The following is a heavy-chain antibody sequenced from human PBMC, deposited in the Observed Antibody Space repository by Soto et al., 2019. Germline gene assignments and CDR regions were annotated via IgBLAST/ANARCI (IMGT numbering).Heavy chain of an antibody. Sequence: PSETLSLTCTVSGGSISSSSYYWGWIRQPPGKGLEWIGSIYYSGSTYYNPSLKSRVTISVDTSKNQFSLKLSSVTAADTAVYYCARHHPGDYVDYWGQGTLVTVSS. V-gene: IGHV4-39*01. CDR2: IYYSGST. CDR1: GGSISSSSYY. J-gene: IGHJ4*02. CDR3: ARHHPGDYVDY.